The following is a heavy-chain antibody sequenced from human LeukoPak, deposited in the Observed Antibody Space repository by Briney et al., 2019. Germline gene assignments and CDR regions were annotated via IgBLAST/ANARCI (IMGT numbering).Heavy chain of an antibody. J-gene: IGHJ4*02. Sequence: EGSLRLSCAASGFTFSNYYMSWFRQAPGKGLEWVSYISSSSSYTNYADSVKGRFTISRDNAKNSLYLQMNSLRAEDTAVYNCARGSRGADYWGQGTLVTVSS. CDR3: ARGSRGADY. CDR2: ISSSSSYT. D-gene: IGHD3-10*01. V-gene: IGHV3-11*06. CDR1: GFTFSNYY.